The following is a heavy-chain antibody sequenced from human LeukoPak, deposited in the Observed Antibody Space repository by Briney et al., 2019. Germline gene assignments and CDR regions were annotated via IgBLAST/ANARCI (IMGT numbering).Heavy chain of an antibody. D-gene: IGHD4-17*01. V-gene: IGHV3-21*01. J-gene: IGHJ5*01. CDR3: ARGYGDYDS. CDR1: GFTFSSYS. CDR2: IISSSSYI. Sequence: PGGSLRLSCAASGFTFSSYSMNWVRQAPGKGLEWVSSIISSSSYIYYADSVKVRFTISRDNAKSSLYLQLNSLRAEDTAVYYCARGYGDYDSWGQGTLVTVSS.